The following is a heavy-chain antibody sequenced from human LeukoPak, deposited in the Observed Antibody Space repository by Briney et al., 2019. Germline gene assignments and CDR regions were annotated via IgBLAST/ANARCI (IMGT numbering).Heavy chain of an antibody. CDR1: GFTFSSYG. J-gene: IGHJ4*02. CDR3: AKDLYDSSGYSTSDHYFDY. Sequence: GGSLRLSCAASGFTFSSYGMHWVRQAPGKGLEWVAVIWYDGSNKYYADSVKGRFTISRDNSKNTLYLQMNSLRAEDTAVYYCAKDLYDSSGYSTSDHYFDYWGQGTLVTVSS. D-gene: IGHD3-22*01. V-gene: IGHV3-33*06. CDR2: IWYDGSNK.